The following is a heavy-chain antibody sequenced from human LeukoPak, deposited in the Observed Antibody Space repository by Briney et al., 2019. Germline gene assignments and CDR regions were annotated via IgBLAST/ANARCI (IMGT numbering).Heavy chain of an antibody. J-gene: IGHJ6*03. CDR2: INPSGST. CDR3: ARGRHDITMIVVVMTSVSYYLDV. CDR1: GGSFSGYH. Sequence: PSETLSLTCAVYGGSFSGYHWTWIRQSPGKGLEWIGDINPSGSTYYDPSLKSRLTISVDTSKNQFSLKLRSVTAADTAVYYCARGRHDITMIVVVMTSVSYYLDVWGKGTTVTVS. D-gene: IGHD3-22*01. V-gene: IGHV4-34*01.